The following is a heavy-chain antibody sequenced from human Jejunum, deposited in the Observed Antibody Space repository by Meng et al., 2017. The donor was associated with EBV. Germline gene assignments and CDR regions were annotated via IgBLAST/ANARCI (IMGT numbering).Heavy chain of an antibody. CDR3: TRAARVFGDYAWFGP. D-gene: IGHD4-17*01. CDR2: ISPNSGAT. Sequence: QVQLVQSGAEVKKPGASVKVPCKASGYTFTDYDTLWVRQVPGQRPEWMGWISPNSGATNYAQIFQGSVTFTTDTSITTAYMEMSSLRFEDTAVYFCTRAARVFGDYAWFGPWGQGTLVTVSS. V-gene: IGHV1-2*04. CDR1: GYTFTDYD. J-gene: IGHJ5*02.